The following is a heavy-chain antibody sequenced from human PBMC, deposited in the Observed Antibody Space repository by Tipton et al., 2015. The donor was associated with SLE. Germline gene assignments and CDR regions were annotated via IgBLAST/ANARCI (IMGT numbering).Heavy chain of an antibody. V-gene: IGHV4-4*01. J-gene: IGHJ4*02. D-gene: IGHD3-10*01. CDR3: ARVGDYYNSGSRVFDH. CDR2: IHHSGST. CDR1: GGSIRSSNW. Sequence: TLSLTCAVSGGSIRSSNWWSWVRQPPGKGLEWIGEIHHSGSTNSNPSLKSRVTISVDTSKNQFSLRLTSVTAADTAVYFCARVGDYYNSGSRVFDHWGQGILVTVSS.